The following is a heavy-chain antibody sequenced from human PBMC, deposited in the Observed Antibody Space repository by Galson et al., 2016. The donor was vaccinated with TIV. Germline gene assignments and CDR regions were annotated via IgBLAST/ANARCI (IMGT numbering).Heavy chain of an antibody. D-gene: IGHD3-3*01. Sequence: PALVKPTQTLTLTCTFSGFSLYTRGVGVGWIRQPPGKALEWLALFYWDGEERYSPSLRGRVTISTDTSGNEVVLKMTNMDPVDTGTSFCASRGEASSTGFFGLWGQGSLVTVSS. J-gene: IGHJ4*02. CDR2: FYWDGEE. CDR3: ASRGEASSTGFFGL. V-gene: IGHV2-5*02. CDR1: GFSLYTRGVG.